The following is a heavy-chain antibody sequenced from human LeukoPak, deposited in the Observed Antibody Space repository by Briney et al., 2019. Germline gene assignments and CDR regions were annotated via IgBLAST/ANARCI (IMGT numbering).Heavy chain of an antibody. CDR3: ARDKSSSWYRLFDY. D-gene: IGHD6-13*01. CDR1: GFTFSSYS. J-gene: IGHJ4*02. CDR2: ISSSSSYI. V-gene: IGHV3-21*01. Sequence: GGSLRLSCAASGFTFSSYSMIWVSQAPGKGLEWVSSISSSSSYIYYADSVKGRFTISRDNAKNSLYLQMNSLRAEDTAVYYCARDKSSSWYRLFDYWGQGTLVTVSS.